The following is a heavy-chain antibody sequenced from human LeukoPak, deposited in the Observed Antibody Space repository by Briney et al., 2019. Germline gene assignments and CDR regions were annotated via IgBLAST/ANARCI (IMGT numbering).Heavy chain of an antibody. CDR1: GYTLTELS. D-gene: IGHD1-26*01. CDR2: FDPEDGET. Sequence: ASVKVSCKVSGYTLTELSMHWVRQAPGKGPEWMGGFDPEDGETIYAQKFQGRVTMTEDTSTDTAYMELSSLRSEDTAVYYCATSHSGSYSAFDYWGQGTLVTVSS. V-gene: IGHV1-24*01. J-gene: IGHJ4*02. CDR3: ATSHSGSYSAFDY.